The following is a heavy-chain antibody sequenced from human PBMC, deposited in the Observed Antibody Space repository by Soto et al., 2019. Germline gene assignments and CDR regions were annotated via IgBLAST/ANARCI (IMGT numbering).Heavy chain of an antibody. CDR3: ASIGSSGFNWFDP. CDR2: ISAYNGNT. Sequence: GASVKVSCKASGYTFTSYGISWVRQAPGQGLEWMGWISAYNGNTNYAQKLQGRVTITADESTSTAYMELSSLRSEDTAVYYCASIGSSGFNWFDPWGQGTLVTSPQ. D-gene: IGHD6-19*01. V-gene: IGHV1-18*01. J-gene: IGHJ5*02. CDR1: GYTFTSYG.